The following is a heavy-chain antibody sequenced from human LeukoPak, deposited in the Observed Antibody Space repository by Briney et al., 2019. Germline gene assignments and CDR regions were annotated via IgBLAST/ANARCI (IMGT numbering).Heavy chain of an antibody. J-gene: IGHJ4*02. V-gene: IGHV4-30-4*01. CDR3: ARGYYDVLTNYPKNFDQ. Sequence: PSQSLSLTCTGSGGSIISPDHYWSWIRQPPGQGLKWIWYIFYSGSTYYNPSLKSRLTISVDTSKNQFSLKLSSVTAADTAVYYCARGYYDVLTNYPKNFDQWGQGTLVTVSS. D-gene: IGHD3-9*01. CDR1: GGSIISPDHY. CDR2: IFYSGST.